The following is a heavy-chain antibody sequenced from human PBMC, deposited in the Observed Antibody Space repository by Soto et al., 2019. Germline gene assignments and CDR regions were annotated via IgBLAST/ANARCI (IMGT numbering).Heavy chain of an antibody. V-gene: IGHV4-39*01. CDR1: GGSITTSSYY. D-gene: IGHD5-18*01. CDR2: IYYSGTT. CDR3: ARHKRYSYGPPVGY. Sequence: SETLSLTCTVSGGSITTSSYYWGWIRQPPGKGLEWIGTIYYSGTTYYNPSLKSRVTISVDTSKNDFSLKLSSVTAADTAVYYCARHKRYSYGPPVGYWGQGTLVTVS. J-gene: IGHJ4*02.